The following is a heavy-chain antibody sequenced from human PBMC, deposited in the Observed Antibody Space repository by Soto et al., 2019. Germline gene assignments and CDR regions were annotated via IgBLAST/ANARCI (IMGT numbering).Heavy chain of an antibody. J-gene: IGHJ4*02. CDR2: IIPIFGTA. D-gene: IGHD3-3*01. Sequence: ASVKVSCKASGCTFSSYAISWVRQAPGQGLEWMGGIIPIFGTANYAQKFQGRVTITADESTSTAYMELSSLRSEDTAVYYCATRRLRGYDSNSNFDYWGQGTLVTVSS. CDR3: ATRRLRGYDSNSNFDY. CDR1: GCTFSSYA. V-gene: IGHV1-69*13.